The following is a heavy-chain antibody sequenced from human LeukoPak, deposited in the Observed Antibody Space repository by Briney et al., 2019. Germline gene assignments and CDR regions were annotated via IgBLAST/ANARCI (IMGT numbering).Heavy chain of an antibody. CDR2: ISAYNGNT. J-gene: IGHJ4*02. CDR1: GYTFTSYG. Sequence: ASVKVSCKASGYTFTSYGISWVRQALGQGLEWMGWISAYNGNTNYAQKLQGRVTMTTDTSTSTAYMELRSLRSDDTAVYYCARGAVRLLLFGDSGRKSKTYFDYWGQGTLVTVSS. CDR3: ARGAVRLLLFGDSGRKSKTYFDY. D-gene: IGHD3-10*01. V-gene: IGHV1-18*01.